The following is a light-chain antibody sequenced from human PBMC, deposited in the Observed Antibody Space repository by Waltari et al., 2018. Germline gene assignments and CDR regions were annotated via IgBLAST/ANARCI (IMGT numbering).Light chain of an antibody. V-gene: IGLV2-14*03. CDR1: RSDVGGYNA. Sequence: QSALTQPASVSGSPGQSITISCTGTRSDVGGYNAVSWYQQHPGKAPKRMIYDVVSRPSGVPNRFSGSKSGNMASLVISGLQADDEADYYCSSYTSSISYVFGTGTKVTVL. CDR3: SSYTSSISYV. CDR2: DVV. J-gene: IGLJ1*01.